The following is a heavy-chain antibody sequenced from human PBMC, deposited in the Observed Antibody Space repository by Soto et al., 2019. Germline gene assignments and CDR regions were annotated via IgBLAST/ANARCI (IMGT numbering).Heavy chain of an antibody. CDR3: ARDIVLVPFFFGYYGMDV. CDR2: IYYSGSS. Sequence: QVQLQESGPGLVKPSQTLSLTCTVSGGSISSGDYYWSWIRQPPGKGLEWIGYIYYSGSSYYNPSLKSRVTISVDPSKNQFSLKLSSVTAADTAVYYCARDIVLVPFFFGYYGMDVWGQGTTVTVSS. J-gene: IGHJ6*02. D-gene: IGHD2-2*01. V-gene: IGHV4-30-4*01. CDR1: GGSISSGDYY.